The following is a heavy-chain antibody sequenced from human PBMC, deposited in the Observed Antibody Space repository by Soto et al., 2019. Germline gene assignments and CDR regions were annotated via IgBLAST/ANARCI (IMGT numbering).Heavy chain of an antibody. J-gene: IGHJ4*02. V-gene: IGHV3-30-3*01. CDR2: IAYDGTIK. CDR1: GFTFSANA. Sequence: QEQLVESGGDVVQPGRSLTLSCAASGFTFSANAMHWDRQAPGKGLEWVAVIAYDGTIKIYRDSVKGRFTISRDDSKSTLYLQMNSLRPEDTAVYYCASDKIKGAPDYLDSWGQGTLDTVSS. D-gene: IGHD1-26*01. CDR3: ASDKIKGAPDYLDS.